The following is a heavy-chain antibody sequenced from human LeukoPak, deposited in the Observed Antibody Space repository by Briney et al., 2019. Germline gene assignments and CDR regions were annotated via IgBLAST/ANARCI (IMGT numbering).Heavy chain of an antibody. Sequence: ASVKVSCKASGYTFTSYGISWVRQAPGQGLEWMGWISAYNGNTNYAQKLQGRVTMTTDTSTSTAYMELRSLRSDDTAVYHCARRTSHYDILTPPDYWGQGTLVTVSS. D-gene: IGHD3-9*01. V-gene: IGHV1-18*01. CDR1: GYTFTSYG. J-gene: IGHJ4*02. CDR2: ISAYNGNT. CDR3: ARRTSHYDILTPPDY.